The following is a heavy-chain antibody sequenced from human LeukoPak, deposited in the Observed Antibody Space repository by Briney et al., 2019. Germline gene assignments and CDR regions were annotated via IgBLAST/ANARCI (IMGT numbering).Heavy chain of an antibody. D-gene: IGHD6-19*01. Sequence: GSSLRLSCAASGFTFGTYGMHWVRQAPGKGLEWVAVIWYDGSIKYYADSVKGRFTISRDNAKNTLYLQMNSLRTEDTAVYYCARDMYSSGWSYYFDHWGQGTLVTVSS. J-gene: IGHJ4*02. CDR3: ARDMYSSGWSYYFDH. V-gene: IGHV3-33*01. CDR1: GFTFGTYG. CDR2: IWYDGSIK.